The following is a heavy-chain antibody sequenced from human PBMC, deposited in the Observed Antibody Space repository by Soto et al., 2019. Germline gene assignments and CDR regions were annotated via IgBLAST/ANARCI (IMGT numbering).Heavy chain of an antibody. CDR2: IYSSGSP. D-gene: IGHD3-22*01. V-gene: IGHV4-31*03. J-gene: IGHJ4*02. CDR1: GGSISSGGYY. Sequence: PSETLSLTCTVSGGSISSGGYYWSWIRQHPGKGLEWIGYIYSSGSPYYNPSLKSRVTIAVDTSKNQFSLKVSSVTAADAAVYYCARASTLYDLDYWGQGTLVTVSS. CDR3: ARASTLYDLDY.